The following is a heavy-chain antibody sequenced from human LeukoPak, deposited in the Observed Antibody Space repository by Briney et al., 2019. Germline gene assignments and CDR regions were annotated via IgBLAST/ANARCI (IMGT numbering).Heavy chain of an antibody. Sequence: SETLSLTCTVSGGSISSSSYYWGWIRQPPGKGLEGIGSIYYSGNSYYNPSLKSRVTISVDTSKNQVSLKVSSVTAADTAVYYCARNPWEQDYWGQGTLVTVSS. V-gene: IGHV4-39*01. CDR2: IYYSGNS. CDR1: GGSISSSSYY. CDR3: ARNPWEQDY. D-gene: IGHD1-26*01. J-gene: IGHJ4*02.